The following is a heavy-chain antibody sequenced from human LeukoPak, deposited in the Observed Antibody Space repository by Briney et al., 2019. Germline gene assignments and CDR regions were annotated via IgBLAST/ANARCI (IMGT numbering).Heavy chain of an antibody. D-gene: IGHD4-17*01. J-gene: IGHJ4*02. CDR3: ARVDDYGDYAGGY. CDR1: GFTFSSYA. Sequence: GGSLRLSCAASGFTFSSYAMSWVRQAPGKGLEWVSAISGSGGSTYYADSVKGRFTISRDNSKNTLSLQMNSLRAEDTAVYYCARVDDYGDYAGGYWGQGTLVTVSS. CDR2: ISGSGGST. V-gene: IGHV3-23*01.